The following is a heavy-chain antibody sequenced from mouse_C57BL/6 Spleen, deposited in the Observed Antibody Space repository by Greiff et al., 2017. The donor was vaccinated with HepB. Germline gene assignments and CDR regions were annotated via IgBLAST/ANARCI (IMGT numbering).Heavy chain of an antibody. CDR2: ISSGSSTI. Sequence: EVKLMESGGGLVKPGGSLKLSCAASGFTFSDYGMHWVRQAPEKGLEWVAYISSGSSTIYYADTVKGRFTISRDNAKNTLYLQMTSLRSEDTAMYYCARRHYGSSHWYFDVWGTGTTVTVSS. V-gene: IGHV5-17*01. J-gene: IGHJ1*03. CDR3: ARRHYGSSHWYFDV. CDR1: GFTFSDYG. D-gene: IGHD1-1*01.